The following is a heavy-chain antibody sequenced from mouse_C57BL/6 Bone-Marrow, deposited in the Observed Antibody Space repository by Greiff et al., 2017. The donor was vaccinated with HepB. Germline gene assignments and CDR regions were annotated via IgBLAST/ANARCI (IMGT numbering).Heavy chain of an antibody. CDR3: ARGDSSGYWFAY. D-gene: IGHD3-2*02. Sequence: VKLQESGPELVKPGASVKISCKASGYAFSSSWMNWVKQRPGKGLEWIGRIYPGDGDTNYNGKFKGKATLTADKSSSTAYMQLSSLTSEDSAVYFCARGDSSGYWFAYWGQGTLVTVSA. V-gene: IGHV1-82*01. CDR2: IYPGDGDT. CDR1: GYAFSSSW. J-gene: IGHJ3*01.